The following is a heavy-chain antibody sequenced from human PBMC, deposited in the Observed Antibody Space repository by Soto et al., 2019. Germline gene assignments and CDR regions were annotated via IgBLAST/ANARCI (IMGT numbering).Heavy chain of an antibody. CDR2: IIPILGIA. J-gene: IGHJ4*02. CDR1: RGTFSSYT. CDR3: AREGQLVPQFDY. Sequence: VQLVQSGAEVKKPGSSVTVSCKASRGTFSSYTISWVRQAPGQGLERMGRIIPILGIANYAQKFQGRVTITADKSTSTAYMELSSLRSEDTAVYYCAREGQLVPQFDYWGQGTLVTVSS. V-gene: IGHV1-69*08. D-gene: IGHD6-6*01.